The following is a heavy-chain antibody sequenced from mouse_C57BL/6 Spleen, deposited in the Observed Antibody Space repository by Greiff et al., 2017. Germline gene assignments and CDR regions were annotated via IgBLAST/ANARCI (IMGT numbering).Heavy chain of an antibody. V-gene: IGHV1-15*01. CDR1: GYTFTDYE. CDR3: TRRDYDYEGDCYAMDY. CDR2: IDPATGGT. Sequence: QVQLQQSGAELVRPGASVTLSCKASGYTFTDYEMHWVKQTPVHGLEWIGAIDPATGGTAYNQKFKGKATLTADKSSSTAYMELRSLTSEDSAVYYCTRRDYDYEGDCYAMDYWGQGTSGTVSA. D-gene: IGHD2-4*01. J-gene: IGHJ4*01.